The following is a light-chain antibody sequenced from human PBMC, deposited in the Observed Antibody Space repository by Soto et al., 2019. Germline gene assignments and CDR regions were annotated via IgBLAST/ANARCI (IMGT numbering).Light chain of an antibody. V-gene: IGKV3-11*01. CDR3: QQRSNPGIT. Sequence: EIVLTQSPATLSLSPGERATLSCRASQSVSSYLAWYQQKPGQAPRLLNYDASNRATGIPARFSGSGSGTDFTLTISSLEPEDFAVYYCQQRSNPGITFGLGTKVDIK. J-gene: IGKJ3*01. CDR1: QSVSSY. CDR2: DAS.